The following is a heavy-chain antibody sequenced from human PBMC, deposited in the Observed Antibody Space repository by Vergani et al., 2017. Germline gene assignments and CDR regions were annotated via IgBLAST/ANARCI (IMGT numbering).Heavy chain of an antibody. CDR2: VSRSSATP. CDR1: GFTFRNYA. Sequence: EVQVSESGGGLVQPGESLRLSCAASGFTFRNYAMTWVRQAPGKGLEWVSRVSRSSATPYYADSVKGRFIISRDNSKNTLHLQMNSLRADDTAVYYCTKGSRGYTGYFFDYWGQGTLATVSS. J-gene: IGHJ4*02. D-gene: IGHD5-12*01. V-gene: IGHV3-23*01. CDR3: TKGSRGYTGYFFDY.